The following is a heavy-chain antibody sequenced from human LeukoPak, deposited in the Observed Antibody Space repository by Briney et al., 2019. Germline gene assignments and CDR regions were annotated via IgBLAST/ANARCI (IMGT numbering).Heavy chain of an antibody. D-gene: IGHD6-19*01. V-gene: IGHV3-30*04. CDR2: IVYDGSNK. J-gene: IGHJ4*02. CDR1: GFTFSNYA. CDR3: ASRFPAVAGTGY. Sequence: GGSLRLSCAASGFTFSNYATHWVRQAPGKGLEWVAVIVYDGSNKHYADSVKGRFTISRDNSKNTLYLQMNSLRDEDTAVYYCASRFPAVAGTGYWGQGTLVTISS.